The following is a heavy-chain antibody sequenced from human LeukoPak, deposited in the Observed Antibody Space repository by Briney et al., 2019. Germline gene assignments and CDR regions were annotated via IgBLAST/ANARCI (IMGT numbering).Heavy chain of an antibody. CDR2: IYYSGST. CDR1: GCSISSSSYY. Sequence: SETLSLTCTVSGCSISSSSYYWGLIRQPPGKRLECIGSIYYSGSTYYNPSLKSRVTISVDTSKNQFSLKLSSVTAADTAVYYCARDGVRLRFLEWLPSYYMDVWGKGTTVTVSS. V-gene: IGHV4-39*07. D-gene: IGHD3-3*01. J-gene: IGHJ6*03. CDR3: ARDGVRLRFLEWLPSYYMDV.